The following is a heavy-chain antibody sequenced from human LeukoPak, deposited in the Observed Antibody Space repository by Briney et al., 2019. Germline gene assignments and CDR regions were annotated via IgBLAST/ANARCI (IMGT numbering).Heavy chain of an antibody. Sequence: GGSLRLSCAASGFTFSSYAMHWVRQAPGKGLEWVAVISYDGSNKYYADSVKGRFTISRDNSKNTLYLQMNSLRAEDTAVYYRASTASGIAYYYYYMDVWGKGTTVTVSS. CDR1: GFTFSSYA. J-gene: IGHJ6*03. D-gene: IGHD6-13*01. V-gene: IGHV3-30-3*01. CDR2: ISYDGSNK. CDR3: ASTASGIAYYYYYMDV.